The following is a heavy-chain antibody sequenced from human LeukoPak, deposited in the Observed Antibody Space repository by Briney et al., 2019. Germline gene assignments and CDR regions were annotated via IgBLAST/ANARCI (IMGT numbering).Heavy chain of an antibody. CDR2: ISGSGGST. D-gene: IGHD3-22*01. J-gene: IGHJ4*02. CDR1: GFTFSNYA. CDR3: AKAASVTMIEVVITVYFDY. Sequence: GGSLRLSCAASGFTFSNYAMSWVRQAPGKGLEWVSAISGSGGSTYYADSVKGRFTISRDNSKNTLYLQMNSLRAEDTAVYYCAKAASVTMIEVVITVYFDYWGQGTLVTVSS. V-gene: IGHV3-23*01.